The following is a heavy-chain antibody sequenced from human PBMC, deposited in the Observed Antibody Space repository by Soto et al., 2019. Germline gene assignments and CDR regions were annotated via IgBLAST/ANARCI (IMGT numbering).Heavy chain of an antibody. CDR1: GGTFSSYT. CDR2: IIPILGIA. J-gene: IGHJ5*02. D-gene: IGHD6-19*01. V-gene: IGHV1-69*04. Sequence: SVKVSCKASGGTFSSYTISWVRQAPGQGLEWMGRIIPILGIANYAQKFQGRVTITADKSTSTAYMELSSLRSEDTAVYYCAREAGTWHLPLNWFDPWGLGTLVTVSS. CDR3: AREAGTWHLPLNWFDP.